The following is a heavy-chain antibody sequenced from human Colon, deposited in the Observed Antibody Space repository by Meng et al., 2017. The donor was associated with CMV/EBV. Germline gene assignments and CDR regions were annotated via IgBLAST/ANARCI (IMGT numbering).Heavy chain of an antibody. V-gene: IGHV3-11*04. CDR1: GFTVRSYY. D-gene: IGHD3-3*01. Sequence: GESLKISCAASGFTVRSYYMTWVRQAPGKGLEWLSYISHSGTVLYYGGSVEGRFTVSRDNAKKTVFLQINILRADDTAVYFCTRGRLGVPGVLQAPEYWGQGTLVTVSS. CDR3: TRGRLGVPGVLQAPEY. J-gene: IGHJ4*02. CDR2: ISHSGTVL.